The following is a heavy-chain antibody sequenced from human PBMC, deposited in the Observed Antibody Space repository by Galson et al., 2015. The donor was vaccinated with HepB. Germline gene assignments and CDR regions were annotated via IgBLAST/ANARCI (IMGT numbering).Heavy chain of an antibody. J-gene: IGHJ4*02. V-gene: IGHV3-15*01. CDR1: GFTFSNAW. D-gene: IGHD3-10*01. Sequence: SLRLSCAASGFTFSNAWMSWVRQAPGKGLEWVGRIKSKTDGGTTDYAAPVKGRFTISRDDSKNTLYLQMNSLKTEDTAVYYRTTNQMVRGVGVDYWGQGTLVTVSS. CDR3: TTNQMVRGVGVDY. CDR2: IKSKTDGGTT.